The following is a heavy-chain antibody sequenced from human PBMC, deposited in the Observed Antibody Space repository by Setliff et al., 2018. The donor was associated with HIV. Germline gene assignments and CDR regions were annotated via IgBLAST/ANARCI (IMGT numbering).Heavy chain of an antibody. D-gene: IGHD6-6*01. V-gene: IGHV4-39*07. Sequence: KASETLSLTCTVSGGSISASNYYWGWVRQPPGKGLEWVGNVDYTGSTYYNPSLTRRLTISVDASNNQFSLSLTSVTAADTAIYYCARGITPPTRQGYYYMDVWGKGTTVTVSS. J-gene: IGHJ6*03. CDR1: GGSISASNYY. CDR3: ARGITPPTRQGYYYMDV. CDR2: VDYTGST.